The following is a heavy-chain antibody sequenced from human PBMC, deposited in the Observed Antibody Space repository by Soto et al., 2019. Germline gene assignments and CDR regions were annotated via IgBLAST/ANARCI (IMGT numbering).Heavy chain of an antibody. CDR3: ARGWGYDPSEYYYAY. CDR2: MIPIFGTA. D-gene: IGHD3-22*01. Sequence: QVQLVQSGAEVKKPGSSVKVSCKASGGTFSRYAISWVRQAPGQGLEWMGGMIPIFGTANYAQKFQGRVTITADESTRTAYMELRSLRSGDTAVYYCARGWGYDPSEYYYAYWGQGTLITVSS. V-gene: IGHV1-69*01. CDR1: GGTFSRYA. J-gene: IGHJ4*02.